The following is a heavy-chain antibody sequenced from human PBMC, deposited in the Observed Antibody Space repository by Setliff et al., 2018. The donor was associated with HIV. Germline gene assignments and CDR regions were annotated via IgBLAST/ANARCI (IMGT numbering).Heavy chain of an antibody. J-gene: IGHJ4*02. CDR2: IRYDDTYK. CDR3: TKNLYRSPWSPLDY. CDR1: GFTFSSYG. V-gene: IGHV3-30*02. Sequence: QAGGSLRLSCAASGFTFSSYGMHWVRQAPGKGLEWVAFIRYDDTYKYYVDSVKGRFTISRDNSKNTLYLQMNSLRAEDTAVYYCTKNLYRSPWSPLDYWGQGTLVTVSS. D-gene: IGHD6-19*01.